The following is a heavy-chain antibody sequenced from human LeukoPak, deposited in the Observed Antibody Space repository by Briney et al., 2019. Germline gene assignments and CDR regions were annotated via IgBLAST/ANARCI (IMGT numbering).Heavy chain of an antibody. D-gene: IGHD2-15*01. J-gene: IGHJ1*01. Sequence: SETLSLTCTVSGGSISSGSYYWSWIRQPAGKGLEWIGYIYYSGSTYYNPSLKSRVTISVDTSKNQFSLKLSSVTAADTAVYYCARYCSGGSCYSALEYFQHWGQGTLVTVSS. CDR3: ARYCSGGSCYSALEYFQH. V-gene: IGHV4-31*03. CDR2: IYYSGST. CDR1: GGSISSGSYY.